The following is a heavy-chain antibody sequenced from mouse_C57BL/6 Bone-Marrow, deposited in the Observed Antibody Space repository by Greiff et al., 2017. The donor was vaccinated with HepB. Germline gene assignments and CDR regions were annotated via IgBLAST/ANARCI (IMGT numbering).Heavy chain of an antibody. V-gene: IGHV1-54*01. D-gene: IGHD1-1*01. CDR2: INPGSGGT. CDR1: GYAFTNYL. J-gene: IGHJ1*03. Sequence: QVQLQQSGAELVRPGTSVKVSCKASGYAFTNYLIEWVKQRPGQGLEWIGVINPGSGGTNYNEKFKGKATLTADKSSSTAYMQLSSLTSEDSAVYFCARRYYGSRYFDVWGTGTTVTVSS. CDR3: ARRYYGSRYFDV.